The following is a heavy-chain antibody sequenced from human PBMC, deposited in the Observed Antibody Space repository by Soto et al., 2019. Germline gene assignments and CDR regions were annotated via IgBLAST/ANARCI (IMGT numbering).Heavy chain of an antibody. Sequence: QVQLVESGGGLVKPGGSLRLSCAASGFTFSDYFMSWIRQPPGKGLEWISYMSGSGTLTTYACSVRSRFTISRDNAKNSLYLDMNSVRVEDTAVYDCAGDNYYGSGTGDYWGQGTLVTVSS. D-gene: IGHD3-10*01. CDR2: MSGSGTLT. CDR1: GFTFSDYF. CDR3: AGDNYYGSGTGDY. V-gene: IGHV3-11*05. J-gene: IGHJ4*02.